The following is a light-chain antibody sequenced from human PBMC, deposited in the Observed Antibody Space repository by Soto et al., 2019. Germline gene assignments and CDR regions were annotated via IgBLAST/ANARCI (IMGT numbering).Light chain of an antibody. J-gene: IGKJ1*01. CDR3: QQSYTTPWT. CDR2: TTS. CDR1: QSISYY. Sequence: DIQMTQSPSSLSAVVGDRVTITCRASQSISYYLNWYQQKPGRAPRLLIYTTSSLQSGVPSKFSGSASGTDFTLTISSLQPEDFATYYCQQSYTTPWTFGQGTKVDIK. V-gene: IGKV1-39*01.